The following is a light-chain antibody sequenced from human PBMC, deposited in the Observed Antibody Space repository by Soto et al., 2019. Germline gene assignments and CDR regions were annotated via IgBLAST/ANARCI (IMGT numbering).Light chain of an antibody. J-gene: IGLJ1*01. CDR2: DVS. Sequence: QSALTQPASVSGSPGQSITISCTGTSSDVGGYNYVSWYQQHPGKAPKLMIYDVSNRPSGVSNRLSGSKSGNTASLSISGLQAEDEADYYCSSYTRSSTPGYVFGTGTKVTVL. CDR1: SSDVGGYNY. CDR3: SSYTRSSTPGYV. V-gene: IGLV2-14*01.